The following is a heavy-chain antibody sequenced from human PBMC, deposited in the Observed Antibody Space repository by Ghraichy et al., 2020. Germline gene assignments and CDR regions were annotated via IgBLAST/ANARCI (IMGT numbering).Heavy chain of an antibody. Sequence: GGSLRLSCSVSGFTFSDYYMAWVRQAPGKGLEWVAYIGNSGRAIFYADSVKGRFTVARDNGKNLLFLEMTNLRGDDTAIYYCARDVGHNGYVLGNFWGQGTLVTVSS. V-gene: IGHV3-11*01. J-gene: IGHJ1*01. D-gene: IGHD3-16*01. CDR2: IGNSGRAI. CDR1: GFTFSDYY. CDR3: ARDVGHNGYVLGNF.